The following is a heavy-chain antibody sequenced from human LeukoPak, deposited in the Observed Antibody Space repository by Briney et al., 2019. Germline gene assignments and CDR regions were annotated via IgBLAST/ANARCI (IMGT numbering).Heavy chain of an antibody. D-gene: IGHD1-7*01. J-gene: IGHJ4*02. CDR3: AREDITGTASYFDY. CDR1: GGSVSSGGFY. V-gene: IGHV4-61*08. Sequence: TSETLSLTCIVSGGSVSSGGFYWTWIRQPPGKGLEWIGYIYYSGSTNYIPSLRSRLTISVDTSKNQFSLKLSSVTAADTAVYYCAREDITGTASYFDYWGQGTLVTVSS. CDR2: IYYSGST.